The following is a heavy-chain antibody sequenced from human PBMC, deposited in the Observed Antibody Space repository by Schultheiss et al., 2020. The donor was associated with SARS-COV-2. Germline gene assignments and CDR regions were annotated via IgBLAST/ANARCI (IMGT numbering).Heavy chain of an antibody. J-gene: IGHJ4*02. Sequence: GGSLRLSCAASGFSFSTYGMNWVRQAPGKGLGWVSYISSSSSTIYYADSVKGRFTISRDNAKNSLYLQMNSLRDEDTAVYYCARGSRSSGWNPLHFDYWGQGTLVTVSS. CDR1: GFSFSTYG. CDR2: ISSSSSTI. D-gene: IGHD6-19*01. V-gene: IGHV3-48*02. CDR3: ARGSRSSGWNPLHFDY.